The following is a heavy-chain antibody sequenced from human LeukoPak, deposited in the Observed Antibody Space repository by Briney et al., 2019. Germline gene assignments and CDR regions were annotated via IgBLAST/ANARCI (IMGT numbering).Heavy chain of an antibody. D-gene: IGHD2-15*01. CDR2: INTNTGNP. J-gene: IGHJ6*02. CDR3: ARDLAAATSKTYYYYGMDV. Sequence: ASVKVSCKASGYTFTSYGISWVRQAPGQGLEWMGWINTNTGNPTYAQGFTGRFVFSLDTSVSTAYLQISSLKAEDTAVYYCARDLAAATSKTYYYYGMDVWGQGTTVTVSS. CDR1: GYTFTSYG. V-gene: IGHV7-4-1*02.